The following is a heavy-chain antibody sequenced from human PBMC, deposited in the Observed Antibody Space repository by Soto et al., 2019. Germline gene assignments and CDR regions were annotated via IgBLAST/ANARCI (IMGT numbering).Heavy chain of an antibody. D-gene: IGHD3-22*01. CDR3: ARRPSFYYDSSGYFDY. J-gene: IGHJ4*02. CDR2: VYYSGTT. CDR1: GGSISSGSYY. V-gene: IGHV4-39*01. Sequence: QLQLQESGPGLVKPSETLSLTCTVSGGSISSGSYYWGWVRQSPGKGLEWIGSVYYSGTTYYNPSLKSRRTISVDTSKNQFSLKLSSVTAADTAVYYCARRPSFYYDSSGYFDYWGQGILVTVSS.